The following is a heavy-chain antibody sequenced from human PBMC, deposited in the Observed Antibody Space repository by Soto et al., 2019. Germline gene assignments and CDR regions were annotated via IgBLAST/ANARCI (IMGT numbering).Heavy chain of an antibody. Sequence: GGSLRLSCAASGFTFSSYGMHWVRQAPGKGLEWVAVISYDGSNKYYADSVKGRFTISRDNSKNTLYLQMNSLSAEDTAVYYCAKVRGSSGWYLVDYWGQGTLVTVSS. J-gene: IGHJ4*02. CDR3: AKVRGSSGWYLVDY. D-gene: IGHD6-19*01. V-gene: IGHV3-30*18. CDR2: ISYDGSNK. CDR1: GFTFSSYG.